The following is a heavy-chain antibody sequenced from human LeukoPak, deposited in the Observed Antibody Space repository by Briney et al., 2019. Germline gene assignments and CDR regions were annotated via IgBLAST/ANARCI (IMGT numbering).Heavy chain of an antibody. D-gene: IGHD5-18*01. Sequence: SETLSLTCTVSGGSNSSYYWSWIRQPPGKGLEWIGYIYYSGSTNYNPSLKSRVTISVDTSKNQFSLKLTSVTAADTAVYYCARHKGGYSYAQLDYWGQGTLVTVSS. CDR2: IYYSGST. J-gene: IGHJ4*02. CDR1: GGSNSSYY. V-gene: IGHV4-59*08. CDR3: ARHKGGYSYAQLDY.